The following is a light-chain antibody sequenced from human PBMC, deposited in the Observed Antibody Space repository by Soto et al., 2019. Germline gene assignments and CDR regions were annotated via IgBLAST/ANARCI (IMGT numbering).Light chain of an antibody. V-gene: IGLV1-44*01. Sequence: QSVLTQPPSASGTPGQRVTISCSGSTTNIGSKTVNWYQQLPGTAPKLLIYSSSQRPSGVPGRFSGSKSGTSASLAISGLQSEDEADYYCAAWDDRLNGVLFGGGTKLTVL. J-gene: IGLJ2*01. CDR2: SSS. CDR1: TTNIGSKT. CDR3: AAWDDRLNGVL.